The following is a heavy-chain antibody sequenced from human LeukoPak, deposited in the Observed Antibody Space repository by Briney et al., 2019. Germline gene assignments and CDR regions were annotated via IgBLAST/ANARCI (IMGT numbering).Heavy chain of an antibody. CDR1: GGSISSGSYY. D-gene: IGHD1-26*01. Sequence: KASETLSLTCTVSGGSISSGSYYWSWIRQPAGKGLEWIGRIYTSGSTNYNPSLKSRVTISVDTSKNQFSLKLSSVTAADTAVYYCARSVLGATYYNAFDIWGQGTMVTVSS. V-gene: IGHV4-61*02. CDR3: ARSVLGATYYNAFDI. J-gene: IGHJ3*02. CDR2: IYTSGST.